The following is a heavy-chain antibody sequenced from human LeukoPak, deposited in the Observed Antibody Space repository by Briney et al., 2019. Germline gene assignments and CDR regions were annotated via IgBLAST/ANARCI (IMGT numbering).Heavy chain of an antibody. J-gene: IGHJ4*02. Sequence: PGGSLRLSCAASGFTFSSYAMSWVRQAPGKGLEWVSAISGSGGSTYYADSVKGRFTISRDNSKNTLYLQMNSLRAEDTAVYYCAKRASGSLYDSSGYIDYWGQGTLVTVSS. D-gene: IGHD3-22*01. CDR1: GFTFSSYA. CDR3: AKRASGSLYDSSGYIDY. CDR2: ISGSGGST. V-gene: IGHV3-23*01.